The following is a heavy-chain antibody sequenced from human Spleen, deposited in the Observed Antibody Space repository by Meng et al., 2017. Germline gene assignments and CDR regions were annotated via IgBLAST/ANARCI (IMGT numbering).Heavy chain of an antibody. CDR2: ITGSGGTT. CDR3: AIDALGAAPGDY. V-gene: IGHV3-23*01. CDR1: GFTFSSYA. D-gene: IGHD3-16*01. Sequence: GESLKISCAASGFTFSSYAMSWVRQAPGKGLEWVSAITGSGGTTYYADSVKGRLTTFRDNSKNMLYLQMNSLRIEDTALYYCAIDALGAAPGDYWGQGTMVTVSS. J-gene: IGHJ4*03.